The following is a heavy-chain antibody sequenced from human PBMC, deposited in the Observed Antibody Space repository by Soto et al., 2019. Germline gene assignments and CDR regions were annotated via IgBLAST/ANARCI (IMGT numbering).Heavy chain of an antibody. Sequence: PSETLSLTCTVSGGSISSGDYYWSWIRQPPGKGLEWIGYIYYSGSTYYNPSLKSRVTISVDTSKNQFSLKLSSVTAADTAVYYCARGPMVSGSYFEDYWGQGTLVTVSS. CDR3: ARGPMVSGSYFEDY. J-gene: IGHJ4*02. D-gene: IGHD3-10*01. CDR1: GGSISSGDYY. CDR2: IYYSGST. V-gene: IGHV4-30-4*01.